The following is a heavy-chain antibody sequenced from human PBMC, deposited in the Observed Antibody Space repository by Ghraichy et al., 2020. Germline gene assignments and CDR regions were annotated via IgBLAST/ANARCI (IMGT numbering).Heavy chain of an antibody. V-gene: IGHV3-33*01. CDR2: IWYDGSNK. D-gene: IGHD3-3*01. CDR1: GFTFSSYG. CDR3: ARDSPSDDFWSGYTPAGGMDV. Sequence: GALRLSCAASGFTFSSYGMHWVRQAPGKGLEWVAVIWYDGSNKYYADSVKGRFTISRDNSKNTLYLQMNSLRAEDTAVYYCARDSPSDDFWSGYTPAGGMDVWGQGTTVTVSS. J-gene: IGHJ6*02.